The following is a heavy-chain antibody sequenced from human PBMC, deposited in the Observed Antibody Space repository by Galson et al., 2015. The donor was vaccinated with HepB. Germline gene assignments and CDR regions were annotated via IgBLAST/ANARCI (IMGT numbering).Heavy chain of an antibody. D-gene: IGHD2-2*01. CDR2: ISSSSSYI. Sequence: SLRLSCAASGFTFSSYSMNWVRQAPGKGLEWVSSISSSSSYIYYADSVKGRFTISRDNAKNSLYLQMNSLRAEDTAVYYCARVEYQLLKWGGLEDYWGQGTLVTVSS. J-gene: IGHJ4*02. CDR3: ARVEYQLLKWGGLEDY. V-gene: IGHV3-21*01. CDR1: GFTFSSYS.